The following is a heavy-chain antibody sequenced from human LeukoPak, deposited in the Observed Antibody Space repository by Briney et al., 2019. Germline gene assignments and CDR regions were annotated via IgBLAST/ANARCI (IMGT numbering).Heavy chain of an antibody. CDR3: ARTEQGGPNWFDP. CDR1: GGSFSGYY. J-gene: IGHJ5*02. V-gene: IGHV4-30-4*01. Sequence: SETLSLTCAVYGGSFSGYYWSWIRQPPGKGLEWIGYIYYSGSTYYNPSLKSRVTISVDTSKNQFSLKLSSVTAADTAVYYCARTEQGGPNWFDPWGQGTLVTVSS. CDR2: IYYSGST. D-gene: IGHD1-1*01.